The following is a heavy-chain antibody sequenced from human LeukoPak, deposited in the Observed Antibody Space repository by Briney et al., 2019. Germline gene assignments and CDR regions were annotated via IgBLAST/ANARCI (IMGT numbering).Heavy chain of an antibody. CDR1: GFTFSTYS. CDR3: ARSLDYYDSSGYGGVYYYYYMDV. Sequence: GGSLRLSCEASGFTFSTYSMNWVRQAPGKGLEWVSSISSSSSYIFYADSVKGRFTISRDNAKNSLYLQMNSLRAEDTAVYYCARSLDYYDSSGYGGVYYYYYMDVWGKGTTVTVSS. J-gene: IGHJ6*03. CDR2: ISSSSSYI. D-gene: IGHD3-22*01. V-gene: IGHV3-21*04.